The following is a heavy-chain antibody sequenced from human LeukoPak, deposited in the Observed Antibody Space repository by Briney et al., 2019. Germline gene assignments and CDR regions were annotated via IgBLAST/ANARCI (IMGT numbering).Heavy chain of an antibody. CDR1: GGSISSHY. D-gene: IGHD2-8*01. J-gene: IGHJ5*02. CDR2: LSYSGTT. Sequence: PSETLSLTCTVSGGSISSHYWSWIRKPPGKGLEWIGYLSYSGTTNINPSLKSRVSILGDTPQNQISLKLASVTAADSAVYFCAREDSANGRNWFDLWGQGTLVIVSS. V-gene: IGHV4-59*11. CDR3: AREDSANGRNWFDL.